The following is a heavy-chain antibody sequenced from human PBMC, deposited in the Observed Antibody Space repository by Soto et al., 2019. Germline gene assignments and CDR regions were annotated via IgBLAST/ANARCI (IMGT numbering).Heavy chain of an antibody. J-gene: IGHJ5*02. CDR3: ARAHVADCSSTSCDGRDWFDP. D-gene: IGHD2-2*01. V-gene: IGHV3-33*01. CDR2: IWYDGSNK. Sequence: GGSLRLSCAASGFTFSSYGMHWVRQAPGKGLEWVAVIWYDGSNKYYADSVKGRFTISRDNSKNTLYLKMNSLRAEDTAVYYCARAHVADCSSTSCDGRDWFDPWGQGTLVTVSS. CDR1: GFTFSSYG.